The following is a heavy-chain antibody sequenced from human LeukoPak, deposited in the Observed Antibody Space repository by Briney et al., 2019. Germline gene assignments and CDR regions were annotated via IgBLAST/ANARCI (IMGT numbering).Heavy chain of an antibody. CDR3: ARAESSNWDAKYYFDY. D-gene: IGHD4-11*01. Sequence: ASVKVSCKASGYTFTGYCMHWVRQAPGQGLEWMGRINPNSGDTNYAQKFQGRFTMTRDTSITTAYMELSRLRSDDTAVYYCARAESSNWDAKYYFDYWGQGTLVTVSS. J-gene: IGHJ4*02. CDR2: INPNSGDT. V-gene: IGHV1-2*06. CDR1: GYTFTGYC.